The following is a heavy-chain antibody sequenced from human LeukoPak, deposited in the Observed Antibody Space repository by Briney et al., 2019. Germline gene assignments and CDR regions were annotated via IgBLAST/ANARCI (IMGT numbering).Heavy chain of an antibody. D-gene: IGHD4-11*01. CDR3: AGGGTTDYSNYISNYYYYYMDV. CDR1: GLTFSSYG. J-gene: IGHJ6*03. V-gene: IGHV3-33*08. Sequence: GGTLRLSCAASGLTFSSYGMHWVRQAPGKGLEWVAFIRYDGSNKYYADSVKGRFTISRDNSKNTLYLQMNSLRAEDTAVYYCAGGGTTDYSNYISNYYYYYMDVWGKGTTVTVSS. CDR2: IRYDGSNK.